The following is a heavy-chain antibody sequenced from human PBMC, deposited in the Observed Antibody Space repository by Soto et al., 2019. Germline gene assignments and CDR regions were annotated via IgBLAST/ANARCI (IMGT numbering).Heavy chain of an antibody. Sequence: ASVKVSCKASGGTFSSYTISWVRQAPGQGLEWMGRIIPILGIANYAQKFQGRVTITADKSTSTAYMELSSLRSEDTAVYYCARNIRYSGYDYDRGAFDIWGQGAMVTVS. CDR2: IIPILGIA. CDR3: ARNIRYSGYDYDRGAFDI. CDR1: GGTFSSYT. V-gene: IGHV1-69*02. D-gene: IGHD5-12*01. J-gene: IGHJ3*02.